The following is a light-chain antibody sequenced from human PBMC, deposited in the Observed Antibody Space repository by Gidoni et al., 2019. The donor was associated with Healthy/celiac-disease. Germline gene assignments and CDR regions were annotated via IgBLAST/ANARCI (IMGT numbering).Light chain of an antibody. CDR2: DAS. J-gene: IGKJ3*01. CDR3: QQRSKWPVT. CDR1: QSVSSY. Sequence: DIVLTQSPATLSLPPGERATLSCRASQSVSSYLAWYQQKPGQAPRLLIYDASNRATGIPARFSGSGSGTDFTRTINSLEPEDFAVYYCQQRSKWPVTFGPGTKVDIK. V-gene: IGKV3-11*01.